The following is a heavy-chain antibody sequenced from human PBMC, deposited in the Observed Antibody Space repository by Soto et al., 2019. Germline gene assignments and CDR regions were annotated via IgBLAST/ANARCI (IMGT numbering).Heavy chain of an antibody. CDR1: GFTFSSYD. CDR3: ARARYSSGWYPPCYSYMYV. Sequence: GGSLRLSCAASGFTFSSYDMHGVRQATGKGLEWVSAIGTAGDTYYPGSVKGRFTISRENAKNSLYLQMNSLRAGDTAVYYCARARYSSGWYPPCYSYMYVWGKGTALTIS. J-gene: IGHJ6*03. V-gene: IGHV3-13*01. CDR2: IGTAGDT. D-gene: IGHD6-19*01.